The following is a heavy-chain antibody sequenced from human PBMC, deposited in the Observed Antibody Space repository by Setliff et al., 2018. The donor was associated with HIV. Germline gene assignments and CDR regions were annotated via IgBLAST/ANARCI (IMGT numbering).Heavy chain of an antibody. CDR1: GDSISSGGYS. J-gene: IGHJ4*02. Sequence: PSETLSLTCAVSGDSISSGGYSWSWIRQPPGKGLEWIGYIYPSGSTYYNPSLKSRVTISVDRSKNQLSLNLKSVSAADTAVYYCARASREYTGYDYWYFDYWGQGTQVT. CDR3: ARASREYTGYDYWYFDY. CDR2: IYPSGST. D-gene: IGHD5-12*01. V-gene: IGHV4-30-2*01.